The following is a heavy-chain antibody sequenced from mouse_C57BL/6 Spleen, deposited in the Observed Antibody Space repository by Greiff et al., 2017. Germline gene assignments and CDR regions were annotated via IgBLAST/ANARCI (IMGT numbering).Heavy chain of an antibody. V-gene: IGHV1-42*01. D-gene: IGHD6-1*01. CDR2: INPSTGGT. CDR3: ARRSPLYWYFDV. CDR1: GYSFTGYY. Sequence: VQLQQSGPELVKPGASVKISCKASGYSFTGYYMNWVKQSPEKSLEWIGEINPSTGGTTYNQKFKAKATLTVDKSSSTAYMQLKSLTSEDSAVYYCARRSPLYWYFDVWGTGTTVTVSS. J-gene: IGHJ1*03.